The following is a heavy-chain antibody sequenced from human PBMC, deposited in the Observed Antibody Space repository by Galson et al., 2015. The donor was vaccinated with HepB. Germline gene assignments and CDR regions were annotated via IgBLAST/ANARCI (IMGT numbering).Heavy chain of an antibody. Sequence: SLRLSCAASGFTFSSYAMSWVRQTPGKGLEWVSVVSGGGGNTYYADSVKGRFTMSRDNSRNTVYLQMNSLRAEDTAIYYCAKDRERWLQFAFDYWGQGTLVTVSS. CDR2: VSGGGGNT. V-gene: IGHV3-23*01. J-gene: IGHJ4*02. D-gene: IGHD5-24*01. CDR3: AKDRERWLQFAFDY. CDR1: GFTFSSYA.